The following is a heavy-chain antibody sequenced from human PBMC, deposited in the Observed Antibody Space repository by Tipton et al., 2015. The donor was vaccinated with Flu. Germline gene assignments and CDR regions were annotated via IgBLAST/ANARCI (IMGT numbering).Heavy chain of an antibody. D-gene: IGHD3-10*01. Sequence: LRLSCGVSGYSISSGYFWGWIRQPPGKGLEWIGSVSHSGSTYYNPSLKGRVTISVDTFKTQFSLRLSSVTAADTAVYYCVRFTYYYGSGTSDYWGQGTLVTVSS. CDR1: GYSISSGYF. CDR2: VSHSGST. V-gene: IGHV4-38-2*01. J-gene: IGHJ4*02. CDR3: VRFTYYYGSGTSDY.